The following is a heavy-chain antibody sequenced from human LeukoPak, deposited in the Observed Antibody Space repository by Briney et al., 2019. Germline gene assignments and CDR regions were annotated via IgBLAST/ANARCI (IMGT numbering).Heavy chain of an antibody. V-gene: IGHV3-30-3*01. J-gene: IGHJ5*02. CDR3: AREGGNSEGWFDP. Sequence: GGSLRLSCAASGFTFSSYAMHWVRQAPGKGLEWVAVISYDGSNKYYADSVKGRFTISRDNSKNTLYLQMNSLRAEDTAVYYCAREGGNSEGWFDPWGQGTLVTVSS. CDR1: GFTFSSYA. CDR2: ISYDGSNK. D-gene: IGHD4-23*01.